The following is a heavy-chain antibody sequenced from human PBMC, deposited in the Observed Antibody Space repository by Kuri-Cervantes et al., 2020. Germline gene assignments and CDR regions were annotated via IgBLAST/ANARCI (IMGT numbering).Heavy chain of an antibody. D-gene: IGHD6-19*01. J-gene: IGHJ4*02. CDR3: ARIIRSSGWYGGRYYFDY. Sequence: LRLSCAASGFTVSSNYMSWVRQPPGKALEWLAHIFSNDEKSYSTSLKSRLTISKDTSKSQVVLTMTNMDPVDTATYYCARIIRSSGWYGGRYYFDYWGQGTLVTVSS. CDR2: IFSNDEK. CDR1: GFTVSSNY. V-gene: IGHV2-26*01.